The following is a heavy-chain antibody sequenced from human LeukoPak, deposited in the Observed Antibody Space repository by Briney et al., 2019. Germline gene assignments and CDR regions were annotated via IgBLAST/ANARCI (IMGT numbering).Heavy chain of an antibody. CDR3: ARKGPKGDSWKHVDC. Sequence: ASVKVSCKASGYTYTTYGISLVRQAPGQGLEWMGWISTYNQNTYYAQKFKGRVTLTTDTSASTVYMELRSLRSDDTAVYYCARKGPKGDSWKHVDCWGQGTLVTVSS. V-gene: IGHV1-18*01. CDR2: ISTYNQNT. D-gene: IGHD3-3*01. CDR1: GYTYTTYG. J-gene: IGHJ4*02.